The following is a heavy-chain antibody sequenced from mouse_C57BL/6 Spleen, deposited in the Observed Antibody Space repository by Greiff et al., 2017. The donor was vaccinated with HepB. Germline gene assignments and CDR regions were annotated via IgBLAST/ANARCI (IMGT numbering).Heavy chain of an antibody. CDR2: IYPRSGNT. CDR3: ARFITTVVATGDSFAY. CDR1: GYTFTSYG. V-gene: IGHV1-81*01. D-gene: IGHD1-1*01. Sequence: VHLVESGAELVRPGASVKLSCKASGYTFTSYGISWVKQRPGQGLEWIGEIYPRSGNTYYNEKFKGKATLTADKSSSTAYMELRSLTSEDSAVYFCARFITTVVATGDSFAYWGQGTTLTVSS. J-gene: IGHJ2*01.